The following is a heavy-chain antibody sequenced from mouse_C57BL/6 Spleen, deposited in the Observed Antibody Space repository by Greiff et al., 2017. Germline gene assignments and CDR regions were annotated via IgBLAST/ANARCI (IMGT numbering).Heavy chain of an antibody. V-gene: IGHV1-64*01. J-gene: IGHJ3*01. CDR1: GYTFTSYW. CDR3: ALFYGGTEGFAY. Sequence: VQLQQPGAELVKPGASVKLSCKASGYTFTSYWMHWVKQRPGQGLEWIGMIHPNSGSTNYNEKFKSKATLTVDKSSSTAYMQLSSLTSEDSAVYYWALFYGGTEGFAYWGQGTLVTVSA. CDR2: IHPNSGST. D-gene: IGHD1-1*02.